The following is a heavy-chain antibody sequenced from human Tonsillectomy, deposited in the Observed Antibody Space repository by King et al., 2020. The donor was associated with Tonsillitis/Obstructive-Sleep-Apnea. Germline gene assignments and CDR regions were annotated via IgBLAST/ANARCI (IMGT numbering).Heavy chain of an antibody. CDR2: IYYSGST. Sequence: VQLQESGPGLVKPSETLSLTCTVSGGSISSYYWSWIRQPPGKGLEWIGYIYYSGSTNYNPSLKSRVTISVDTSKNQFSLKLSSVTAADTAVYYCARGRYYSSGVYYDYGGQGPLVTV. J-gene: IGHJ4*02. CDR1: GGSISSYY. V-gene: IGHV4-59*01. D-gene: IGHD3-22*01. CDR3: ARGRYYSSGVYYDY.